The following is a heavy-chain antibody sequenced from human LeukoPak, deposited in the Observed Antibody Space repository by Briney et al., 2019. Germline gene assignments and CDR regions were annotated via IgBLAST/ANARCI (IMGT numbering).Heavy chain of an antibody. Sequence: GEPLKISCQASGYRFVNHWINWVRQVPGKGLEWVGIIHCGDSETRYSPSFQGQVTMSVDKSMSAAYLQWTSLQASDTAVYYCARVVAAVTTSGWSDPWGQGTLVTVSS. V-gene: IGHV5-51*01. CDR2: IHCGDSET. D-gene: IGHD6-25*01. J-gene: IGHJ5*02. CDR1: GYRFVNHW. CDR3: ARVVAAVTTSGWSDP.